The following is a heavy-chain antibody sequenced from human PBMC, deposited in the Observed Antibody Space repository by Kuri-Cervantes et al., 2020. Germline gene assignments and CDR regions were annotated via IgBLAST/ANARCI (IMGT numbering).Heavy chain of an antibody. Sequence: GESLKISCAASGFIVSRTYMSWVRQTPGKGLEWVSIISRDDNTFYADSVKGRFTISRDTSKNTLYLQMNGLRADDTAVYYCAKFSNLLPLGYCSGGSCYPRYFDYWGQGTLVTVSS. CDR1: GFIVSRTY. V-gene: IGHV3-53*01. D-gene: IGHD2-15*01. CDR2: ISRDDNT. J-gene: IGHJ4*02. CDR3: AKFSNLLPLGYCSGGSCYPRYFDY.